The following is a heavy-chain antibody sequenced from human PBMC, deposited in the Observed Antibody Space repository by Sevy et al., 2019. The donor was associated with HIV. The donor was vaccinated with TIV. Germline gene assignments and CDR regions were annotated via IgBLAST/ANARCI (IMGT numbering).Heavy chain of an antibody. J-gene: IGHJ2*01. CDR1: GFTFSNYY. V-gene: IGHV3-11*01. CDR2: ISSGGDTI. Sequence: GGSLRLSCAASGFTFSNYYMTWIRQTPGKGLEWFSYISSGGDTIFYAHSVKGRFTISRDNIKNSLYLQMNTLRAEDTALYYCAREGDLRYFDLWGRGTLVTVSS. D-gene: IGHD3-10*01. CDR3: AREGDLRYFDL.